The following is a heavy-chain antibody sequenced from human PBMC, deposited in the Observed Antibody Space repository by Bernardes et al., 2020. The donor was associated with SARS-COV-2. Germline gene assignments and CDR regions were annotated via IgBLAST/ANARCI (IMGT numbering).Heavy chain of an antibody. CDR2: INDSGYT. V-gene: IGHV4-34*01. CDR1: GGTFSTYF. Sequence: SETLSLTCGVYGGTFSTYFWSWVRQPPGKGLEWIAEINDSGYTIYNPSLKSRVSMSLDTSKSQFSLNLTSVTAADTAVYFCARGRRPRHYFDYWDQGVLVTVSS. J-gene: IGHJ4*02. CDR3: ARGRRPRHYFDY.